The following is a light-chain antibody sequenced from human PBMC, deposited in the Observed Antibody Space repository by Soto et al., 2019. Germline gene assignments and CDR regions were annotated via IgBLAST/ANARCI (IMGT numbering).Light chain of an antibody. J-gene: IGLJ3*02. Sequence: QSALTQPPSASGSPGQSVTITCSGTSSDVGEENYVSWYQQHPGKVPKLMIYEGTKRPAGVSDRFSGSKSGNTASLTISGLQADDEADYYCCSYARGSRAFGGGTKLTV. CDR2: EGT. V-gene: IGLV2-8*01. CDR3: CSYARGSRA. CDR1: SSDVGEENY.